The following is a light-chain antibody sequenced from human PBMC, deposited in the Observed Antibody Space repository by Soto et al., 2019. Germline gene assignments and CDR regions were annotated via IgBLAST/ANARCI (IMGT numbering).Light chain of an antibody. CDR3: QKFHSFSPT. V-gene: IGKV1-5*03. Sequence: DIQMTQSPSTLSASVGDRVTITCRASQSISSWLAWYQQKPGKAPKLLIYKASSLESGVPSRFSGSGSGTEFTLTISSLQPADFATYYCQKFHSFSPTFGQGTKVEIK. CDR1: QSISSW. J-gene: IGKJ1*01. CDR2: KAS.